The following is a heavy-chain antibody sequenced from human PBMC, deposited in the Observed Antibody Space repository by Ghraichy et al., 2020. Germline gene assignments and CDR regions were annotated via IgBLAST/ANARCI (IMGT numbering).Heavy chain of an antibody. D-gene: IGHD2-2*01. V-gene: IGHV4-34*01. CDR3: AGGLYCSSTSCYPDRGGMDV. J-gene: IGHJ6*02. CDR1: GGSFSGYY. CDR2: INHSGST. Sequence: SETLSLTCAVYGGSFSGYYWSWIRQPPGKGLEWIGEINHSGSTNYNPSLKSRVTISVDTSKNQFSLKLSSVTAADTAVYYCAGGLYCSSTSCYPDRGGMDVWGQGTTVTVSS.